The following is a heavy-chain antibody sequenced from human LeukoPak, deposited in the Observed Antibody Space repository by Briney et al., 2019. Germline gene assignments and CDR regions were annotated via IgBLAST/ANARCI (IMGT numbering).Heavy chain of an antibody. J-gene: IGHJ4*02. CDR3: AKCRYSSGWYNDY. Sequence: GGSLRLSCAASGFTFSSYGMSWVRQAPGKGLEWVSAISGSGGSTYYADSVKGRFTISRDNSKNTLYLQMNSLRAEDTAVYYCAKCRYSSGWYNDYWGQGTLVTVSS. CDR1: GFTFSSYG. CDR2: ISGSGGST. D-gene: IGHD6-19*01. V-gene: IGHV3-23*01.